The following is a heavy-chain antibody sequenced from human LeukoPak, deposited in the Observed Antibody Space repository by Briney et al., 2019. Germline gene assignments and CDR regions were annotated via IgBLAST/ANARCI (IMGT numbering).Heavy chain of an antibody. V-gene: IGHV1-2*02. CDR1: GYTFTSYY. D-gene: IGHD3-22*01. J-gene: IGHJ6*03. Sequence: ASVKVSCKASGYTFTSYYMHWVRQALGQGLEWMGWINPNSGGTNYAQKFQGRVTMTRDTSISTAYMELSRLRSDDAAVYYCARDTMSYYMDVWGKGTTVTISS. CDR3: ARDTMSYYMDV. CDR2: INPNSGGT.